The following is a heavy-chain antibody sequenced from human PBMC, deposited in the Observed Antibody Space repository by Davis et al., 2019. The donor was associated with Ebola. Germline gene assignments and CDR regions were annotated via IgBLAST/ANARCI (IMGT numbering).Heavy chain of an antibody. V-gene: IGHV3-9*01. CDR2: ISWNSGNI. CDR3: AKEGVAGAFDI. D-gene: IGHD6-19*01. J-gene: IGHJ3*02. CDR1: GFTFDDYA. Sequence: SLKISCAASGFTFDDYAMHWVRQAPGKGLEWVSGISWNSGNIGYADSVKGRFTISRDNAKNSLHLQMNSLRAEDTALYYCAKEGVAGAFDIWGQGTMVTVSS.